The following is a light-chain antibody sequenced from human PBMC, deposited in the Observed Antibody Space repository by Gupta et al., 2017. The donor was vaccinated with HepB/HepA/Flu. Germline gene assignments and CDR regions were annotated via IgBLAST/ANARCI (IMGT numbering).Light chain of an antibody. Sequence: DIVMTKSPATLTVSPGERATVSCRASQSVSRNLAWYQQKPGQAPRLLIYGASTRAIGIPARFSGSGSGTEFTLTISSLQSEDFVVYYCQQYNAWPFTFGPGTKVDFK. J-gene: IGKJ3*01. CDR3: QQYNAWPFT. CDR2: GAS. V-gene: IGKV3-15*01. CDR1: QSVSRN.